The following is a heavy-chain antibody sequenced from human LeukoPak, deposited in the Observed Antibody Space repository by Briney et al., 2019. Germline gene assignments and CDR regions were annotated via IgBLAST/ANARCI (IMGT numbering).Heavy chain of an antibody. Sequence: SETLSLTCTVSGGSISSYSWSWIRQPPGEGLEWIGFIYYSGSTSYNPSLKSRVTISVDTSKNQFSLKLSSVTAADTAVYYCARDRYSSSWYYFDYWGQGTLVTVSS. CDR2: IYYSGST. V-gene: IGHV4-59*01. J-gene: IGHJ4*02. CDR1: GGSISSYS. D-gene: IGHD6-13*01. CDR3: ARDRYSSSWYYFDY.